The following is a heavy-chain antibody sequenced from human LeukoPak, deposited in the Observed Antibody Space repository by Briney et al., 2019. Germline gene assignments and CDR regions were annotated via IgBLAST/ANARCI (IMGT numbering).Heavy chain of an antibody. V-gene: IGHV4-59*12. Sequence: PSETLSLTCTVSGGSISSYYWSWIRQPPGKGLEWIGYIYYSGSTNYNPSLKSRVTISADTSKNQFSLKLSSATAADTAVYYCARNPDCGSTSCYRGNWFDPWGQGTLVTVSS. CDR2: IYYSGST. D-gene: IGHD2-2*02. CDR3: ARNPDCGSTSCYRGNWFDP. J-gene: IGHJ5*02. CDR1: GGSISSYY.